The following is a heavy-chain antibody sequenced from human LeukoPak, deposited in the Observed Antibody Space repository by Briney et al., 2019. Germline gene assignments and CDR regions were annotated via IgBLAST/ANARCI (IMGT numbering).Heavy chain of an antibody. D-gene: IGHD3-10*01. CDR3: ARGGYYGSGSYSAYDYYYMDV. J-gene: IGHJ6*03. V-gene: IGHV4-4*07. Sequence: SETLSLTCSVSGGTIGGYYWNWIRQPAGKGLEWIGRIYKSGSTNYNPSLKSRVTISIDKSNNQFSLILRSVTAADTAVYYCARGGYYGSGSYSAYDYYYMDVWGKGTTVTVAS. CDR1: GGTIGGYY. CDR2: IYKSGST.